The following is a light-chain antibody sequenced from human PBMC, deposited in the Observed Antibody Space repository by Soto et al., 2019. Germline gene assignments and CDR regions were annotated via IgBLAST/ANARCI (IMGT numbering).Light chain of an antibody. CDR2: ANS. Sequence: QSVLTQPPSVSGAPGQRVTISCTGSSSNIGAGYDVHWYHQLPGTAPKLLIYANSNRPSGVPDRFSGSKSGTSASLAITGLQAEDEADYYCQSYDSSLSPYVFGTGTKVTVL. CDR1: SSNIGAGYD. V-gene: IGLV1-40*01. CDR3: QSYDSSLSPYV. J-gene: IGLJ1*01.